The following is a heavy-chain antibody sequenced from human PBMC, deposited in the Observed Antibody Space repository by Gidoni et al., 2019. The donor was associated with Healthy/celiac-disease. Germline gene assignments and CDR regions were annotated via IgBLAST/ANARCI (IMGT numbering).Heavy chain of an antibody. Sequence: QVQLVQSAAESMKSGAPLKVSCQASGYTFTSYDINWVRQATGQWLEWMGWKNPNSGNTGYAQKFQGRVTMTRNTSISTAYMELSSLRSEDTAVYYCARVRDSSGWYEDYWGQGTLVTVSS. V-gene: IGHV1-8*01. CDR2: KNPNSGNT. D-gene: IGHD6-19*01. J-gene: IGHJ4*02. CDR1: GYTFTSYD. CDR3: ARVRDSSGWYEDY.